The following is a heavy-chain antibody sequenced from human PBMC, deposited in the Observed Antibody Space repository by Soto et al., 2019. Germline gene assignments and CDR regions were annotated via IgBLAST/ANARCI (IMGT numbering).Heavy chain of an antibody. J-gene: IGHJ4*02. CDR3: ARDDAMALFDY. Sequence: TLSLTCTVSGGSISSGDYYWSWIRQPPGKGLEWIGYIYYSGSTYYNPSLKSRVTISVDTSKNQFSLKLSSVTAADTAVYYCARDDAMALFDYWGQGTLVTVSS. CDR2: IYYSGST. CDR1: GGSISSGDYY. V-gene: IGHV4-30-4*01. D-gene: IGHD5-18*01.